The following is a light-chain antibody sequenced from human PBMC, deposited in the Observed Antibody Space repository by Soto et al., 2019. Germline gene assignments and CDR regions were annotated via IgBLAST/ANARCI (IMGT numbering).Light chain of an antibody. CDR3: MQALQTRNT. CDR1: QSLLHSNGYNS. Sequence: DIVMTQSPLSLPVTPGEPASISCRSSQSLLHSNGYNSLDWYLQKPGQSPQLLIYLGSNRASGVPDRFSGSGSGTDFTLKISRVEAEDVGVYYCMQALQTRNTFGQGTKLEIK. V-gene: IGKV2-28*01. J-gene: IGKJ2*01. CDR2: LGS.